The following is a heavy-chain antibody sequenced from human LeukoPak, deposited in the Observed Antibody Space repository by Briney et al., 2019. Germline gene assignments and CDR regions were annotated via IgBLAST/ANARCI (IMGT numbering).Heavy chain of an antibody. J-gene: IGHJ3*02. CDR2: ISYDGSNK. D-gene: IGHD3-10*01. CDR3: AKPIYGGFRELNYAFDI. V-gene: IGHV3-30*18. CDR1: GFTFSSYG. Sequence: GGSLRLSCAASGFTFSSYGMHWVRQAPGKGLEWVAVISYDGSNKYYADSVKGRFTISRDNSKNTLYLQMNSLRAEDTAVYYCAKPIYGGFRELNYAFDIWGQGTMVTVSS.